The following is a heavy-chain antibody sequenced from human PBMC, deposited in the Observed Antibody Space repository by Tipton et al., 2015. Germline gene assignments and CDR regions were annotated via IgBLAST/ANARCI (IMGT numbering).Heavy chain of an antibody. V-gene: IGHV4-30-4*01. J-gene: IGHJ4*02. Sequence: TLSLTCTVSGGFISSGSHYWSWFRQPPGKGLEWIGYIFHSGNSFSNPSLQSRVSISVDTSKNQLPLRLTSVTAADTAVYYCARGHDYGDYWGQGVLVSVSP. CDR1: GGFISSGSHY. CDR2: IFHSGNS. CDR3: ARGHDYGDY.